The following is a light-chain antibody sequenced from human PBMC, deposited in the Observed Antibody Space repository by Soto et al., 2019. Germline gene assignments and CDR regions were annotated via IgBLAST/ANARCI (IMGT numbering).Light chain of an antibody. CDR3: QQYGSSPPVT. CDR1: QTISSTY. Sequence: EIVLTQSPGTLSLSPGEGATLSCRASQTISSTYLAWYQQKPGEAPRLLSYAASSRATGIPERFSGSGSGTDFTLTISRLEPEDFAVYYCQQYGSSPPVTFGQGTRLEIK. J-gene: IGKJ5*01. V-gene: IGKV3-20*01. CDR2: AAS.